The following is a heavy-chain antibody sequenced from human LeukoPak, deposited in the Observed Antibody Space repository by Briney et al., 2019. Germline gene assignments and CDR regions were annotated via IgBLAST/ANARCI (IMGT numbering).Heavy chain of an antibody. J-gene: IGHJ4*02. V-gene: IGHV3-7*01. CDR3: ARDDSDSSGYYYPD. CDR2: IKQDGREK. D-gene: IGHD3-22*01. CDR1: GFTFSSYW. Sequence: GGSLRLSCAASGFTFSSYWMSWVRQAPGKGLEGGADIKQDGREKYYVDAVKGRFPISRDNAKNSLYLQMNSLRAEDTAVYYCARDDSDSSGYYYPDWGQGTLVTVSS.